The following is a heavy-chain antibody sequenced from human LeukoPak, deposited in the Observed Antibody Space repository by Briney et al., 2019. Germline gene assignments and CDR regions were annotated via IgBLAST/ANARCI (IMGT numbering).Heavy chain of an antibody. V-gene: IGHV1-18*01. Sequence: ASVKVSCKASGYTFTSHGISWVRQAPGQGLEWMGWISVHNGNTHYAQKPQGRVTTTTDTPTSTAYMELRSLRSDDTAVYYCARLVVVVVASTPLDYWGQGTLVTVSS. D-gene: IGHD2-15*01. CDR1: GYTFTSHG. CDR3: ARLVVVVVASTPLDY. CDR2: ISVHNGNT. J-gene: IGHJ4*02.